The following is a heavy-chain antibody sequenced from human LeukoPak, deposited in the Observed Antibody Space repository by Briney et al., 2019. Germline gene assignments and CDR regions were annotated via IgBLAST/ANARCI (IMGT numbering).Heavy chain of an antibody. J-gene: IGHJ4*02. D-gene: IGHD7-27*01. CDR3: ARGPPNWGYDY. CDR2: MSPNSGDT. V-gene: IGHV1-8*01. CDR1: GYTFTSYD. Sequence: ASVNVSCKASGYTFTSYDFNWVRQATGQRPEWMGWMSPNSGDTGYAQKFQDRVTMTRNTSISTAYMELSNLRSDDTAVYYCARGPPNWGYDYWGPGTLVTVSS.